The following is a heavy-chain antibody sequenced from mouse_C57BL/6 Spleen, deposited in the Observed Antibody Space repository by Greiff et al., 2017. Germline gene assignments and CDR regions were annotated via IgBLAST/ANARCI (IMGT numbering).Heavy chain of an antibody. CDR3: ARWAGYYERPVDY. CDR1: GYTFTSYW. Sequence: QVQLQQPGAELVKPGASVKLSCKASGYTFTSYWMHWVKQRPGQGLEWIGRIDPNSGGTKYNEKFKSKATLTVDKPSSTAYMQLSSLTSEDSAVYYCARWAGYYERPVDYWGQGTSVTVSS. D-gene: IGHD2-3*01. J-gene: IGHJ4*01. V-gene: IGHV1-72*01. CDR2: IDPNSGGT.